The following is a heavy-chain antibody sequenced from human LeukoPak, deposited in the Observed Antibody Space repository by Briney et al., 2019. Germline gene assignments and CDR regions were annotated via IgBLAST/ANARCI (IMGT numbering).Heavy chain of an antibody. CDR3: ARGDDSSGYYSNAFDI. CDR1: GGSISSYY. CDR2: IYTSGST. J-gene: IGHJ3*02. Sequence: PSETLSLTCTVSGGSISSYYWSWIRQPAGKGLEWIGRIYTSGSTNYNPSLKSRVTISVDTSKNQFSLKLNSVTAADTAVYYCARGDDSSGYYSNAFDIWGQGTMVTVSS. V-gene: IGHV4-4*07. D-gene: IGHD3-22*01.